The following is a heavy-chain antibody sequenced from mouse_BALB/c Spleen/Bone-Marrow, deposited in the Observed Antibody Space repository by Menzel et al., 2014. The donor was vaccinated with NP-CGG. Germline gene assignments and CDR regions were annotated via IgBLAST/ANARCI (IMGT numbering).Heavy chain of an antibody. V-gene: IGHV1-7*01. J-gene: IGHJ4*01. CDR1: GYTFTSYW. CDR2: INPSTGYT. D-gene: IGHD1-2*01. Sequence: VQLQQSGAELAKPGASVKMSCTASGYTFTSYWMHWVKQRPGQVLEWIGYINPSTGYTEYNLKFKDKATLTADKSSSTAYIQLSSLTSEDSAVYYCASPYGYEDYSAMDYWGQGTSVTVSS. CDR3: ASPYGYEDYSAMDY.